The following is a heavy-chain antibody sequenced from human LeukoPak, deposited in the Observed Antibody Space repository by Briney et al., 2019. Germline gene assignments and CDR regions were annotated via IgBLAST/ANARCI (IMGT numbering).Heavy chain of an antibody. J-gene: IGHJ5*02. CDR3: ARQSYDSSGYFNWFDP. V-gene: IGHV3-74*01. CDR1: GFTFSSYW. Sequence: SGGSLRLSCAASGFTFSSYWMHWARQAPGKGLVWVSRINTDGSSTSYADSVKGRFTISRDNAKNTLYLQMNSLRAEDTAVYYCARQSYDSSGYFNWFDPWGQGTLVTVSS. CDR2: INTDGSST. D-gene: IGHD3-22*01.